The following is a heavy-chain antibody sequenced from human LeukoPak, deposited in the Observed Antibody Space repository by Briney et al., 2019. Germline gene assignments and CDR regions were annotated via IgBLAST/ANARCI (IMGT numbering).Heavy chain of an antibody. CDR2: ISSSGSTI. D-gene: IGHD3-10*01. J-gene: IGHJ4*02. CDR1: GFTFSSYS. V-gene: IGHV3-48*04. Sequence: GGSLRLSCAASGFTFSSYSMNWVRQAPGKGLEWVSYISSSGSTIYYADSVKGRFTISRDNAKNSLYLQMNSLRAEDTAVYYCARDEFNYYGSGSYYNFDYWGQGTLVTVSS. CDR3: ARDEFNYYGSGSYYNFDY.